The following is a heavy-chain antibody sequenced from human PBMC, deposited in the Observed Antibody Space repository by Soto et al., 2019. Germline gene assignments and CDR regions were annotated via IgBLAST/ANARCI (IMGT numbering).Heavy chain of an antibody. CDR2: IYPGDSDT. CDR3: ARPQFHYDYVWGSYRYWDAFDI. Sequence: PGESLKISCKGSGYSFTSYWIGWVRQMPGKGLEWMGIIYPGDSDTRYSPSFQGQVTISADKSISTAYLQWSSLKASDTAMYYCARPQFHYDYVWGSYRYWDAFDIWGQGTMVTVSS. D-gene: IGHD3-16*02. V-gene: IGHV5-51*01. CDR1: GYSFTSYW. J-gene: IGHJ3*02.